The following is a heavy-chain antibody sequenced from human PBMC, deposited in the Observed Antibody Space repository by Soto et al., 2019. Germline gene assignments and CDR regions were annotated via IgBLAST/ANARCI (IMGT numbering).Heavy chain of an antibody. D-gene: IGHD4-17*01. J-gene: IGHJ4*02. CDR3: ARHGWTMTTKNPCDC. V-gene: IGHV5-51*01. CDR1: GYSFTTYW. Sequence: PGESLKISCKGSGYSFTTYWIVWVRQMPGKGLEYMAIIYPGGSDSKYSPSFQGHVTISADKPANTTSLQWRRLKASDTGMSSCARHGWTMTTKNPCDCWGQGTKVTVSS. CDR2: IYPGGSDS.